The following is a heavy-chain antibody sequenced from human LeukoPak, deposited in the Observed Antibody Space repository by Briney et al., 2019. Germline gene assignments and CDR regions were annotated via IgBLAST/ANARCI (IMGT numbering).Heavy chain of an antibody. V-gene: IGHV3-53*01. CDR3: ASARESCIGSTCYEYFHH. Sequence: GGSLRLSCAASGFTVTTKTMAWVRQAPGRGLEWVSVLYSPGSTYYADSVHGRFTTSRDTSLNTLFLQMNSLRVEDTAVYYCASARESCIGSTCYEYFHHWGQGTPLRVSS. D-gene: IGHD3-22*01. CDR2: LYSPGST. J-gene: IGHJ1*01. CDR1: GFTVTTKT.